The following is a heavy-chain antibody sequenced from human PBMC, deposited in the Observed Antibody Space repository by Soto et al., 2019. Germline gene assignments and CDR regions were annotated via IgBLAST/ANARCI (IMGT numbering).Heavy chain of an antibody. CDR3: ARVTHSTEWLLFLGPGWFDP. J-gene: IGHJ5*02. D-gene: IGHD3-3*01. V-gene: IGHV1-18*01. CDR1: GYTFTSYG. Sequence: ASVKVSCKASGYTFTSYGISWVRQAPGQGLEWMGWISAYNGNTNYAQKLQGRVTMTTDTSTSTAYMELRSLRSDDTAVYYCARVTHSTEWLLFLGPGWFDPWGQGTLVTVSS. CDR2: ISAYNGNT.